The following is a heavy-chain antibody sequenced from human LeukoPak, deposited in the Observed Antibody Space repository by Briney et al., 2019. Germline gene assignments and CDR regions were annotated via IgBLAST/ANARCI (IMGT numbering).Heavy chain of an antibody. CDR2: IYSGGNT. D-gene: IGHD2-15*01. CDR3: ARRAGEYSHPYDY. J-gene: IGHJ4*02. V-gene: IGHV3-53*01. CDR1: GFTVSSNS. Sequence: GGSLRLSCTVSGFTVSSNSWSWVRQAPGKGLEWVSFIYSGGNTHYSDSVTGRFTISRDNSKNTLYLQMNSLRAEDTAIYYCARRAGEYSHPYDYWGQGTLVTVSS.